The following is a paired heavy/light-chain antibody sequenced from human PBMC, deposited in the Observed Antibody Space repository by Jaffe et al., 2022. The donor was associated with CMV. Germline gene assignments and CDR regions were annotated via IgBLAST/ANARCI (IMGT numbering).Heavy chain of an antibody. CDR1: GFTFSDYF. CDR3: ARGSLGSPGGIFFDS. Sequence: QVQLVESGGGLVKPGGSLRLSCAASGFTFSDYFMTWIRQAPGKGLEWVSYISSSGTVTYYADSVKGRFTISRDNAKNSLYLQMNSLRADDTAVYYCARGSLGSPGGIFFDSWGQGTLVPVSS. CDR2: ISSSGTVT. D-gene: IGHD3-10*01. J-gene: IGHJ4*02. V-gene: IGHV3-11*01.
Light chain of an antibody. CDR3: QAWDSSSEVV. CDR2: QHT. CDR1: KLGDKY. V-gene: IGLV3-1*01. Sequence: SYELTQPPSASVSPGQTARISCSGDKLGDKYAAWYQQKPGQSPVLLIYQHTKRPSGIPERFSGSNSGNTATLTISGTQAVDEADYYCQAWDSSSEVVFGGGTKLTVL. J-gene: IGLJ2*01.